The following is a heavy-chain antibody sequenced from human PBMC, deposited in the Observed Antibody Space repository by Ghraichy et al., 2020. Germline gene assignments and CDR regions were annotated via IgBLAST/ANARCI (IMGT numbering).Heavy chain of an antibody. CDR3: ARAKQFGPFYPYYMDV. D-gene: IGHD5-24*01. Sequence: GGSLRLSCAASGFTFNNYGMHWVRQAPGKGLEWVALISYEGSDKYEADSVKGRFSISRDDSKNTLYLQMHSLRPEDTAIYYCARAKQFGPFYPYYMDVWGKGTTVTVSS. V-gene: IGHV3-30*03. J-gene: IGHJ6*03. CDR1: GFTFNNYG. CDR2: ISYEGSDK.